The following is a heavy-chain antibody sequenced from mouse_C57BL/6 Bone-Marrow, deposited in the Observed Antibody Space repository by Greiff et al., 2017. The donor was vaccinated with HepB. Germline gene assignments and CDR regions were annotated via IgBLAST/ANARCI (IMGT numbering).Heavy chain of an antibody. CDR2: INPNNGGT. J-gene: IGHJ1*03. D-gene: IGHD1-1*01. CDR3: ARDELFSYYGSSYWYFDV. CDR1: GYTFTDYN. V-gene: IGHV1-18*01. Sequence: VQLQQSGPELVKPGASVKIPCKASGYTFTDYNMDWVKQSHGKSLEWIGDINPNNGGTIYNQKFKGKATLTVDKSSSTAYMELRSLTSEDTAVYYCARDELFSYYGSSYWYFDVWGTGTTVTVSS.